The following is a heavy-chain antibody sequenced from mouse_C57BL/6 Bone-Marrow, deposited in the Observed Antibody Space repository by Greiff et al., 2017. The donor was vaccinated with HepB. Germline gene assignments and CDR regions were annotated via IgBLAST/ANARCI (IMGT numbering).Heavy chain of an antibody. J-gene: IGHJ2*01. D-gene: IGHD2-1*01. CDR2: INPYNGGT. CDR1: GYTFTDYY. CDR3: ASLYGNYEVDY. Sequence: EVQLQQSGPVLVKPGASVKMSCKASGYTFTDYYMNWVKQSHGKSLEWIGGINPYNGGTSYNQKFKGKATLTVDKSSSTAYMELNSLTSEDSAVYYCASLYGNYEVDYWGQGTTLTVSS. V-gene: IGHV1-19*01.